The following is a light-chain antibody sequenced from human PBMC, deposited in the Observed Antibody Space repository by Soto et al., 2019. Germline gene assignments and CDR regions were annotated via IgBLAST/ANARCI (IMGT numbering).Light chain of an antibody. V-gene: IGLV2-14*01. CDR1: SSDVGGYNY. CDR2: EVS. Sequence: QSALTQPASVSGSPGQSITISCTGTSSDVGGYNYVSWYQQHPGKAPKLMIYEVSNRPSGVSNRFSGSKSGNTASLTISGLQPEDEADYYCSSYTSSSALGVFGGGTKRPS. J-gene: IGLJ3*02. CDR3: SSYTSSSALGV.